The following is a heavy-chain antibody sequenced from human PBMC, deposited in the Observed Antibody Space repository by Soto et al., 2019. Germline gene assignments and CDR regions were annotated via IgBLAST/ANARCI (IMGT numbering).Heavy chain of an antibody. CDR1: GFIFSNYY. V-gene: IGHV3-11*01. J-gene: IGHJ6*02. Sequence: QVQLVESGGGLVKSGGSLRLSCAASGFIFSNYYLTWIRKAPGRGLEWISYISSSGSTTDYADSVKGRFTISRDNSKNSLYLQMDFRRADDTAVYYCAKGVAVAGYDYGLDVWGQGTTVSVSS. CDR2: ISSSGSTT. D-gene: IGHD6-19*01. CDR3: AKGVAVAGYDYGLDV.